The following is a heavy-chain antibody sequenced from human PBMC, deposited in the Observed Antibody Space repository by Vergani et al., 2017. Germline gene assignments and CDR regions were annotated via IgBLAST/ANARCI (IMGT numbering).Heavy chain of an antibody. CDR1: GGSFSGYY. CDR2: INHSGST. Sequence: QVQLQQWGAGLLKPSETLSLTCAVYGGSFSGYYWSWIRQPPGKGLEWIGEINHSGSTNYNPSLKSRVTILVDTSKNQFSLKLSSVTAADTAVYYCARGHGIAGPSNYHYFLGGWGKGTTGNGSS. D-gene: IGHD6-13*01. V-gene: IGHV4-34*01. J-gene: IGHJ6*03. CDR3: ARGHGIAGPSNYHYFLGG.